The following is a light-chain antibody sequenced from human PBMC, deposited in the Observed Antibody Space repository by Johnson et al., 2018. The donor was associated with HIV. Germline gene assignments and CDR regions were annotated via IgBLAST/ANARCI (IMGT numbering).Light chain of an antibody. CDR2: DNN. CDR3: GTWDSSLSALYV. CDR1: SSNIGNNY. Sequence: QSVLTQPPSVSAAPGQKVTISCSGSSSNIGNNYVSWFQQLPGTAPKLLIYDNNKRPSGIPDRFSGSKSGTSATLGITGLQTGDEADYYCGTWDSSLSALYVLGTATKVTGL. V-gene: IGLV1-51*01. J-gene: IGLJ1*01.